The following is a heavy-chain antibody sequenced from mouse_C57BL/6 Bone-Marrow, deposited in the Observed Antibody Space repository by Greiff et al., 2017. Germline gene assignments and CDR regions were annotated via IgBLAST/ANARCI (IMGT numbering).Heavy chain of an antibody. CDR2: IYPGSGST. Sequence: QVQLQQPGAELVKPGASVKMSCKASGYTFTSYWITWVKQRPGQGLEWIGDIYPGSGSTNYTEKFKSKATLTVDTSSSTAYMQLSSLTSEDSAVYYCARGGTWNWDRFAYWGQGTLVTVSA. CDR1: GYTFTSYW. J-gene: IGHJ3*01. D-gene: IGHD4-1*01. V-gene: IGHV1-55*01. CDR3: ARGGTWNWDRFAY.